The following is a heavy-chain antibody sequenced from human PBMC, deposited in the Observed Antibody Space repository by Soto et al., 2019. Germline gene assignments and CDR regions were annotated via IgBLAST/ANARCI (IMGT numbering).Heavy chain of an antibody. CDR3: ARDEDYSGYDPPYYYFDY. V-gene: IGHV1-18*01. Sequence: ASVKVSCKASGYTFTSDGISWVRQAPGQGLEWMGWISAYNGNTNYAQKLQGRVTMTTDTSTSTAYMELRSLRSDDTAVYYCARDEDYSGYDPPYYYFDYWRQGTLVTVSS. CDR1: GYTFTSDG. CDR2: ISAYNGNT. D-gene: IGHD5-12*01. J-gene: IGHJ4*02.